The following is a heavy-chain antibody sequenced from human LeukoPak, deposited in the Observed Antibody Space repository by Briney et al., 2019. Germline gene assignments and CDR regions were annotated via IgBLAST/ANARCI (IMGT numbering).Heavy chain of an antibody. D-gene: IGHD1-1*01. J-gene: IGHJ5*02. CDR3: ASKVQLERRGGWFDP. CDR1: GGSFSGYY. Sequence: SETLSLTCAVYGGSFSGYYWSWIRQPPGKGLEWIGEINHSGSTNYNPSLKSRVTISVDTSKNQFSLKLSSVTAADTAVYYCASKVQLERRGGWFDPWGQGTLVTVSS. V-gene: IGHV4-34*01. CDR2: INHSGST.